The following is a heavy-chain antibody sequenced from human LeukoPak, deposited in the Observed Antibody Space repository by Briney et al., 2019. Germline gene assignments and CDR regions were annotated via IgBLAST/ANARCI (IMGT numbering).Heavy chain of an antibody. D-gene: IGHD3-16*01. CDR3: AALPYTTAWREY. Sequence: SETLSLTCTLSGDSIDSYFWTWIRQPRGKRPEWIGYMYTSGPANYNPSLKGRVIISGDTSTNVFSLNVMSVTAADTAIYYCAALPYTTAWREYWGQETLVTLSS. J-gene: IGHJ4*02. CDR1: GDSIDSYF. CDR2: MYTSGPA. V-gene: IGHV4-59*13.